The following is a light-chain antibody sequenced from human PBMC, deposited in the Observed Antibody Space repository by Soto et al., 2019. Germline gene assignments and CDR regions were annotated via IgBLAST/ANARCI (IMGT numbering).Light chain of an antibody. CDR3: AAWDDSLAVV. CDR2: SNN. CDR1: SSNIGSNT. V-gene: IGLV1-44*01. J-gene: IGLJ2*01. Sequence: QSVLTQPPSASGTPGQRVTISCSGSSSNIGSNTVNWYQQLPGTAPKLLIYSNNQRPSGVPDRFSGSKSGTSASLAISGLQSEDEADYYCAAWDDSLAVVFGGGTKLTFL.